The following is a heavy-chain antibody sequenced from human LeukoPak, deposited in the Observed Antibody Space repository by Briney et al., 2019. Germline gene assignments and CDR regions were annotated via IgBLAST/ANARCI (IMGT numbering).Heavy chain of an antibody. Sequence: GESLKISCKCSGYSFTTYWIGWVRPMPGRGLEWMGIIYPGDSDTRYSPSFQGQVTISADKSISTAYLQWSSLKASDTAMYYCARQFRDSSGYYSYYFDYWGQGTLVTVSS. V-gene: IGHV5-51*01. CDR3: ARQFRDSSGYYSYYFDY. CDR2: IYPGDSDT. D-gene: IGHD3-22*01. CDR1: GYSFTTYW. J-gene: IGHJ4*02.